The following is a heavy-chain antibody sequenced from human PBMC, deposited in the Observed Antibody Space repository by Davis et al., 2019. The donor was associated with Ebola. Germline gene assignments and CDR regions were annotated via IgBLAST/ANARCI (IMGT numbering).Heavy chain of an antibody. CDR2: ISGSGGST. CDR3: AKRSSVVVPARTEGDAFDI. CDR1: GFTFSSYA. D-gene: IGHD2-2*01. Sequence: GESLKISCAASGFTFSSYAMSWVRQAPGKGLEWVSAISGSGGSTYYADSVKGRFTISRDNSKNTRDLQMNSLRAEDTAVYYCAKRSSVVVPARTEGDAFDIWGQGTMVTVSS. J-gene: IGHJ3*02. V-gene: IGHV3-23*01.